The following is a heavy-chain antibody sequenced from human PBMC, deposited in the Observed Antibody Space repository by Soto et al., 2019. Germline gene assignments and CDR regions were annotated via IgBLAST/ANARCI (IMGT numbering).Heavy chain of an antibody. J-gene: IGHJ4*02. CDR1: GYTFTSYY. D-gene: IGHD3-22*01. CDR2: INPSGGST. V-gene: IGHV1-46*01. Sequence: ASVNVSCKASGYTFTSYYMHWVRQAPGQGLEWMGIINPSGGSTSYAQKFQGRVTMTRDTSTSTVYMELSSLRSEDTAVYYCARDRALYYYDSSGYYDYWGQGTLVTVSS. CDR3: ARDRALYYYDSSGYYDY.